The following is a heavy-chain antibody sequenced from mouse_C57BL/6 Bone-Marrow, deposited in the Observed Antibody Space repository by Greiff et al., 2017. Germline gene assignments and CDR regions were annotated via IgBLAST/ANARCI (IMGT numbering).Heavy chain of an antibody. D-gene: IGHD1-1*01. CDR2: IDPENGDT. Sequence: EVKLVESGAELVRPGASVKLSCTASGFNIKDDYMHWVKQRPEQGLEWIGWIDPENGDTEYASKFQGKATITADTSSNTAYLQLSSLTSEDTAVYYCTTLLRFAYWGQGTLVTVSA. CDR3: TTLLRFAY. J-gene: IGHJ3*01. CDR1: GFNIKDDY. V-gene: IGHV14-4*01.